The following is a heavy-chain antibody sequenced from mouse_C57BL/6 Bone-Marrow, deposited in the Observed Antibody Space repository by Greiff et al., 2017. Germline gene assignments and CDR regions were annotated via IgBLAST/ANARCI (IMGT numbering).Heavy chain of an antibody. J-gene: IGHJ4*01. V-gene: IGHV2-5*01. CDR1: GFSLTSYG. CDR2: IWRGGST. D-gene: IGHD2-4*01. Sequence: QVQLQQSGPGLVQPSQSLSITCTVSGFSLTSYGVHWVRQSPGKGLEWLGVIWRGGSTDYNAAFMSRLSITKDNSKSQVFFKMNSLQADDTAIYYCAKIYYDYLYAMDYWGQGTSVTVSS. CDR3: AKIYYDYLYAMDY.